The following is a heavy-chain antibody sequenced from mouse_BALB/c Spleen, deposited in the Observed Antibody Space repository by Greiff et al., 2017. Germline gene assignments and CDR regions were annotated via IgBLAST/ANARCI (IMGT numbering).Heavy chain of an antibody. CDR2: INPSTGYT. D-gene: IGHD4-1*01. Sequence: QVQLQQSGAELAKPGASVKMSCKASGYTFTSYWMHWVKQRPGQGLEWIGYINPSTGYTEYNQKFKDKATLTADKSSSTAYMQLSSLTSEDSAVYYCAIGTAWFAYWGQGTLVTVSA. CDR3: AIGTAWFAY. CDR1: GYTFTSYW. J-gene: IGHJ3*01. V-gene: IGHV1-7*01.